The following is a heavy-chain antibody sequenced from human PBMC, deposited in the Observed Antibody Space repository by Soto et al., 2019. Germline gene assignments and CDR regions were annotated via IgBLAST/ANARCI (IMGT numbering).Heavy chain of an antibody. J-gene: IGHJ6*02. CDR3: ARDRGRGGSYYIYFYGMDV. CDR1: GYTFTTYY. V-gene: IGHV1-46*01. CDR2: IIPSGGSI. Sequence: ASVKVSCKASGYTFTTYYIHWVRQAPGQGLEWMGVIIPSGGSINYAQKFQGRVTMTRDTSTSTVYMELSSLRSEDTAVYYCARDRGRGGSYYIYFYGMDVWGQGTTVTVSS. D-gene: IGHD1-26*01.